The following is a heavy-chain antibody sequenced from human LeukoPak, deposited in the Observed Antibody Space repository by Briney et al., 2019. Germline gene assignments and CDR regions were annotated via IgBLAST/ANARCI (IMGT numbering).Heavy chain of an antibody. CDR1: GGTFSSYA. J-gene: IGHJ6*03. CDR3: ATKYYGQYYYYYYMDV. Sequence: SVKVSCKASGGTFSSYAIGWVRQAPGQGLEWMGGIIPIFGTANYAQKFQGRVTITTDESTSSAYMELSSLRSEDTAVYYCATKYYGQYYYYYYMDVWGEGTTVTVSS. CDR2: IIPIFGTA. V-gene: IGHV1-69*05. D-gene: IGHD2/OR15-2a*01.